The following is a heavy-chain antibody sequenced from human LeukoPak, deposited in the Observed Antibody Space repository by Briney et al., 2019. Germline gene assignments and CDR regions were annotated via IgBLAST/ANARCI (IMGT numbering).Heavy chain of an antibody. D-gene: IGHD3-3*01. J-gene: IGHJ6*02. CDR1: GYTFTSYD. CDR2: MNPNSGNT. CDR3: ARGDYDFWSGYHTPSYGMDV. Sequence: ASVKVSCKASGYTFTSYDINWVRQATGQGLEWMGWMNPNSGNTGYAQKFQGRVTMTRNTSISTAYMELSSLRSEDTAVYYCARGDYDFWSGYHTPSYGMDVWGQGTTVTVSS. V-gene: IGHV1-8*01.